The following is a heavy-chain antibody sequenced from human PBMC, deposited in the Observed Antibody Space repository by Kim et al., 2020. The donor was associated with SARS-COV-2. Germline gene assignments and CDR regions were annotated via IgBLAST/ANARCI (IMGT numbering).Heavy chain of an antibody. CDR3: ARRAFLDPNWFDP. Sequence: SPSFQGQVTISADKSISTAYLQWSSLKASDTAMYYCARRAFLDPNWFDPWGQGTLVTVSS. J-gene: IGHJ5*02. D-gene: IGHD2-21*01. V-gene: IGHV5-51*01.